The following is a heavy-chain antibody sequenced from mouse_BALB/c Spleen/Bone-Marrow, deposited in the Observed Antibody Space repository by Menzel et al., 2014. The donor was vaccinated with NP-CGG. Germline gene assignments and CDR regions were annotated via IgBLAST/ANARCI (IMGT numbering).Heavy chain of an antibody. V-gene: IGHV7-3*02. D-gene: IGHD1-1*01. CDR2: IRNKPNGYTT. CDR3: ARDDYGRGY. J-gene: IGHJ2*01. CDR1: GFTFTDYY. Sequence: EVQRVESGGGLVQPGGSLRLSCATSGFTFTDYYMSWVRQPPGKALEWLGSIRNKPNGYTTEYSASVKGRFTISRDNSQSILYLQMNTLRAEDSATYYCARDDYGRGYWGQGTTLTVSS.